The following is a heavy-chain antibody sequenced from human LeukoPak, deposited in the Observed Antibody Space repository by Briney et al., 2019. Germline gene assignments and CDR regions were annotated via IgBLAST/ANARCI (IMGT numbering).Heavy chain of an antibody. CDR2: IYYSGST. V-gene: IGHV4-59*01. J-gene: IGHJ6*02. Sequence: SETLSLTCTVSGGSICGYYWNWIRQPPGKGLEWTGYIYYSGSTIYNPSLESRVTISVDTSKNQFSLKLGSVTAADTAVYYCARVAIAAAGTNYYGMDVWGQGTTVTVSS. CDR1: GGSICGYY. D-gene: IGHD6-13*01. CDR3: ARVAIAAAGTNYYGMDV.